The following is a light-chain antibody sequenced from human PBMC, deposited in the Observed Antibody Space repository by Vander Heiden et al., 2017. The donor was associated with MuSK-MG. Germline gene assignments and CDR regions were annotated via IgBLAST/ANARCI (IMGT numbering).Light chain of an antibody. J-gene: IGKJ2*01. Sequence: DIVMTQPPDSLAVSLGERANINCKSSQRVLYSSNNKNYLAWYQQKPGQPPKLLIYWASTRESGVPDRFSGSGSGTDFTLTISSLQAEDVAVYYCQQYYTTPYTFGQGTKLEIK. CDR2: WAS. V-gene: IGKV4-1*01. CDR3: QQYYTTPYT. CDR1: QRVLYSSNNKNY.